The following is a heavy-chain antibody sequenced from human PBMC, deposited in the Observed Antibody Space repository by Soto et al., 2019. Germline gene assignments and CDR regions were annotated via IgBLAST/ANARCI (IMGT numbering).Heavy chain of an antibody. V-gene: IGHV3-48*03. CDR1: GFTFSSYE. J-gene: IGHJ4*02. D-gene: IGHD5-12*01. CDR3: ERDRKRLRLFDY. CDR2: ISSSGSTI. Sequence: EVQLVESGGGLVQPGGSLRLSCAASGFTFSSYEMNWVRQAPGKGLEWVSYISSSGSTIYYADSVKGRFTISRDNAKNSLYLQMNSLRAEDTAVYYCERDRKRLRLFDYWGKGTLVTVSS.